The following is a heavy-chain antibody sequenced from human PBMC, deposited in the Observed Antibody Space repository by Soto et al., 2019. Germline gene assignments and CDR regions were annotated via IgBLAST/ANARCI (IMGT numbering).Heavy chain of an antibody. Sequence: EVQLVESGGGLVKPGGSLRLSCAASGFTFSSYSMNWVRQAPGKGLEWVSSISSSTSYMYYADSVKGRFTISRDNARNSLYLQMNSLRAEDTAVYYCARFRRDGYNRDYWGQGTLVTVSS. CDR1: GFTFSSYS. V-gene: IGHV3-21*01. CDR2: ISSSTSYM. J-gene: IGHJ4*02. D-gene: IGHD5-12*01. CDR3: ARFRRDGYNRDY.